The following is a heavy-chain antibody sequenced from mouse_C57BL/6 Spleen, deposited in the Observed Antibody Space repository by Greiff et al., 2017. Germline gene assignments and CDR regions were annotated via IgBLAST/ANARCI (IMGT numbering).Heavy chain of an antibody. CDR3: ARSVPSRGYSFDY. CDR2: IHPNSGST. V-gene: IGHV1-64*01. CDR1: GYTFPSSW. Sequence: QVQLQQPGAELVKPGASVKLSCKASGYTFPSSWMHWVKQRPGQGLEWIGMIHPNSGSTNYNAKLQSKATLTVDQSSSTAYMRLITLTSEDSAVYYCARSVPSRGYSFDYWGQGTTLTVSS. J-gene: IGHJ2*01.